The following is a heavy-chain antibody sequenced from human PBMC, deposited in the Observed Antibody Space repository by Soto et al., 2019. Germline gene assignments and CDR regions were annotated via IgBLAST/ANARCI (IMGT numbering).Heavy chain of an antibody. CDR2: INHSGST. CDR3: ARGSYYYDSSGYYQY. V-gene: IGHV4-34*01. J-gene: IGHJ4*02. CDR1: GGPFSGYY. D-gene: IGHD3-22*01. Sequence: SETLSLTCAIYGGPFSGYYWSWLRQPPGKGQEWIGEINHSGSTNYNPSLKSRVTISADTSKNQFSLKLSSVTAADTAVYSCARGSYYYDSSGYYQYWGQGTLVTVSS.